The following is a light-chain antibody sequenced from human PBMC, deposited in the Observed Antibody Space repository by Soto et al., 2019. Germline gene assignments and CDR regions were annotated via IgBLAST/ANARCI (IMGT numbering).Light chain of an antibody. CDR1: SSDVGGYDY. V-gene: IGLV2-11*01. CDR3: CSYAGNLYV. Sequence: QSALTQPRSVSGSPGQSVTISCTGTSSDVGGYDYVSWYQQHPGKAPKLMIYDVTKRPSGVPDRFSGSKSGDTASLTISGLQAEDEADYYCCSYAGNLYVFGTGTKVTVL. J-gene: IGLJ1*01. CDR2: DVT.